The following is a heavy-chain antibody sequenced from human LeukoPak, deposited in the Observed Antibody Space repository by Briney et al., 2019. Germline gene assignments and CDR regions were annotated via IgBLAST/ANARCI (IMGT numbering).Heavy chain of an antibody. V-gene: IGHV3-23*01. J-gene: IGHJ4*02. CDR2: ISGSGGTT. Sequence: GGSLRLSCAASGFTFNNYAMNWVRQAPGKGLEWVSVISGSGGTTYYADSVKGRFTISRDSSKNTPYLQMNSLRAEDAAVYYCAKGPPSYYYDSSGYYPLGWGQGTLVTVSS. CDR1: GFTFNNYA. CDR3: AKGPPSYYYDSSGYYPLG. D-gene: IGHD3-22*01.